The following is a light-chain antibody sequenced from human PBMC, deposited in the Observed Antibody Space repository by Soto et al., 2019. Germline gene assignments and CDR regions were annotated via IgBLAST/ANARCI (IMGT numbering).Light chain of an antibody. V-gene: IGKV1-5*03. CDR1: QSISTW. CDR2: KAS. CDR3: QHYNSYPWT. J-gene: IGKJ1*01. Sequence: DIQMTQPPSTLSASVGDRVTITCRASQSISTWLAWYQQKAGKAPKLLIYKASSLESGVPSRFSGSGSGTEFTLTISSLQPDDFATYYCQHYNSYPWTFGQGTMVDI.